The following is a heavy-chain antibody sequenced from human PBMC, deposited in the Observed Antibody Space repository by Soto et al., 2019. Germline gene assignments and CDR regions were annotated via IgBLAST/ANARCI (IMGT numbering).Heavy chain of an antibody. V-gene: IGHV4-4*07. CDR1: GGSISSYY. CDR2: IYTSGST. J-gene: IGHJ6*02. CDR3: ARDGSPPRISPLDLNYYYYGMDV. Sequence: QVQLQESGPGLVKPSETLSLTCTVSGGSISSYYWSWIRQPAGKGLEWIGRIYTSGSTNYNPSLKSRVTMSVDTSKNQFSLKLSSVTAADTAVYYCARDGSPPRISPLDLNYYYYGMDVWGQGTTVTVSS. D-gene: IGHD2-15*01.